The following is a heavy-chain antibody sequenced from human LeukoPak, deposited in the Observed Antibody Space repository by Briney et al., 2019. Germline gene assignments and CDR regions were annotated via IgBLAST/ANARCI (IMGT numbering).Heavy chain of an antibody. CDR1: GYTFTSYD. CDR3: ARGAHYFYGSGSFDF. J-gene: IGHJ4*02. CDR2: ISAQNGNT. D-gene: IGHD3-10*01. V-gene: IGHV1-18*01. Sequence: ASVKVSCKASGYTFTSYDINWVRQAPGQGLEWMGRISAQNGNTNYARELQGRVTMTTDTSTSTAYMELRSLRSNDTALYYCARGAHYFYGSGSFDFWGQGTLVTVSS.